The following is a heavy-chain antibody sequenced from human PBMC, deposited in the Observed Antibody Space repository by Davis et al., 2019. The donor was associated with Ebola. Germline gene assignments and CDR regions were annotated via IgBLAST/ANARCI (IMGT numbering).Heavy chain of an antibody. V-gene: IGHV4-34*01. Sequence: SETLSLTCAVYGGSFSDYFWSWIRQPPGKGLEWIGEIHPSGSTNYNPSLKSRVIISIDKSKNQFSLSLSSVTAADTAVYYCARVVVLVIAPNWFDPWGQGTLVTVSS. CDR3: ARVVVLVIAPNWFDP. D-gene: IGHD3/OR15-3a*01. J-gene: IGHJ5*02. CDR1: GGSFSDYF. CDR2: IHPSGST.